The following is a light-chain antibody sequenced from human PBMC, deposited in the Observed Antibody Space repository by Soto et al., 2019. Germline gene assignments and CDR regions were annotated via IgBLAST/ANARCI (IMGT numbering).Light chain of an antibody. CDR1: QGIGST. CDR3: QHYANCPLT. Sequence: EIGMTQSPATLSVSPGEGATLSCRARQGIGSTLAWYQQKPGQTPRLLIYDTSIRATGVPARFRGSASGTEFTLTITSLQSEDFAVYYCQHYANCPLTFGGGTRVESK. CDR2: DTS. V-gene: IGKV3-15*01. J-gene: IGKJ4*01.